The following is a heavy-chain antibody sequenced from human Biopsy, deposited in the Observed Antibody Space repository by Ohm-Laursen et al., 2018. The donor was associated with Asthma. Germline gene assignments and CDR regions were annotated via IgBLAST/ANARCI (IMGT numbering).Heavy chain of an antibody. Sequence: SETLSLTCTVYGGYLTGHYWNWTRQPPGKGLEWIGEIDQSGYTNYNPSFKSRVTISADTSKNQFHLNLSSVTAADTAVYFCARAAITGIRGWFDPWGQGTQVTVSS. CDR1: GGYLTGHY. CDR3: ARAAITGIRGWFDP. D-gene: IGHD1-20*01. CDR2: IDQSGYT. J-gene: IGHJ5*02. V-gene: IGHV4-34*01.